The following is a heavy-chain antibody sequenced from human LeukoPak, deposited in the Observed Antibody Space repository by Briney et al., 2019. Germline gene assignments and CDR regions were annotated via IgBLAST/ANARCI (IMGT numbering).Heavy chain of an antibody. CDR3: AKTGSSWYFDY. CDR2: ISYDGSNK. J-gene: IGHJ4*02. D-gene: IGHD2-15*01. CDR1: GFSFSSYV. Sequence: GGSLRLSCAASGFSFSSYVVGWVRQAPGKGLEWVAVISYDGSNKYYADSVKGRFTISTDNSKNTLYLQMNRLRPEDTSVYYCAKTGSSWYFDYWGQGTLVTVSS. V-gene: IGHV3-30*18.